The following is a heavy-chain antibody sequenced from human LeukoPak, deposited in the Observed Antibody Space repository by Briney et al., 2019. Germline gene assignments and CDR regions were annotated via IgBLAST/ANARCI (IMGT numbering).Heavy chain of an antibody. D-gene: IGHD6-19*01. CDR1: GFTFSSYS. CDR2: ISSSSSTI. Sequence: GGSLTLSCAASGFTFSSYSMNWVRQAPGKGLEWVSYISSSSSTIYYADSVKGRFTISRDNAKNSLYLQMNSLRAEDTAVYYCARGSSLGHFDYWGQGTLVTVSS. V-gene: IGHV3-48*04. CDR3: ARGSSLGHFDY. J-gene: IGHJ4*02.